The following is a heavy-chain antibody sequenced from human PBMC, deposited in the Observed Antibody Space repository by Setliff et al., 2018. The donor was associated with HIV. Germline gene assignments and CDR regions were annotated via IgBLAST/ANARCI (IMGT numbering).Heavy chain of an antibody. D-gene: IGHD2-2*03. CDR1: GASSSSHY. Sequence: PSETLSLTCTVSGASSSSHYWSWIRQPPGKGLEWIAYIFYTGSTNYNPSLKSRVTISVDTSKNQFFLKLSSVTAADTAVYYCATRGWIEGREVDYWGQGTLVTVSS. V-gene: IGHV4-59*11. J-gene: IGHJ4*02. CDR2: IFYTGST. CDR3: ATRGWIEGREVDY.